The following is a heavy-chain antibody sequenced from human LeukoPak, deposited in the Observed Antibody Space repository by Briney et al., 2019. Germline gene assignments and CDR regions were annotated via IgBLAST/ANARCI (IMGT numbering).Heavy chain of an antibody. V-gene: IGHV3-66*01. Sequence: PGESLRLSCAASGFTVSSNYMSWVRQAPGKGLEWVSLIYSGGSTYYADSVKGRFTISRDNSKNTLYLQMNSLRAEDTAVYYCASEYSSSWYKRNDAFDIWGQGTMVTVSS. CDR1: GFTVSSNY. CDR3: ASEYSSSWYKRNDAFDI. J-gene: IGHJ3*02. D-gene: IGHD6-13*01. CDR2: IYSGGST.